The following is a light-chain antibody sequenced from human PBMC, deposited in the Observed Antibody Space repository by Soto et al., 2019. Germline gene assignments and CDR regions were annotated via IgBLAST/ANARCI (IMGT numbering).Light chain of an antibody. CDR1: QSLLHSNGYNY. Sequence: DLVMTQSPLSLPVTPGEPASISCRSSQSLLHSNGYNYLDWYLQKPGQSPQLLIYLGSNRASGVPDRFSGSGSGSEFTLKISRVEAEDVGVYYCMQALQITWTFGQGTKVEIK. CDR2: LGS. V-gene: IGKV2-28*01. J-gene: IGKJ1*01. CDR3: MQALQITWT.